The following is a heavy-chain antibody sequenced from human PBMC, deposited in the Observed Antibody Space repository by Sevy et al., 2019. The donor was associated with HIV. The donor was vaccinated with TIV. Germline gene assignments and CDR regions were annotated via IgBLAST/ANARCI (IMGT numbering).Heavy chain of an antibody. CDR2: ISYDGSDK. V-gene: IGHV3-30-3*01. Sequence: GGSLRLSCAASGFALSNYYAMHWVRQAPGKGVEWVALISYDGSDKYYADSVKGRFTISRDNFKNTLYLQMNSLTTEDTAVYYCARPRANYVDHYFFYAMDVWGQRTTVTVSS. D-gene: IGHD4-17*01. J-gene: IGHJ6*02. CDR1: GFALSNYYA. CDR3: ARPRANYVDHYFFYAMDV.